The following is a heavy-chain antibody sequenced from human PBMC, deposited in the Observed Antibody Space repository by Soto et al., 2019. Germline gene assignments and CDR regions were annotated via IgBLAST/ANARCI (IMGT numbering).Heavy chain of an antibody. Sequence: PGGSLRLSCAASGFTFSSYAMSWVRQAPGKGLECVSTISGSGGTTYYADYVKGRPTISRANSKNTLYLQMSRLGAEDTAVYYCAKVRSTTIFDVVSLFDYWGQGTLVTVSS. CDR2: ISGSGGTT. CDR3: AKVRSTTIFDVVSLFDY. CDR1: GFTFSSYA. V-gene: IGHV3-23*01. D-gene: IGHD3-3*01. J-gene: IGHJ4*02.